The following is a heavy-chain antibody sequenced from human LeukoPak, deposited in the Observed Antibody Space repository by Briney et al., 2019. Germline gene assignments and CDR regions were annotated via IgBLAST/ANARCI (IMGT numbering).Heavy chain of an antibody. V-gene: IGHV3-21*01. Sequence: GGSLRLSCAASGFTFSSYSMNWVRQAPGKGVEWVSSISSSSSYIYYADSVKGRFTISRNNAKNSLYLQMNSLRAEDTAVYYCARELIVVVPAANGTGEYWGQGTLVTVSS. CDR3: ARELIVVVPAANGTGEY. D-gene: IGHD2-2*01. J-gene: IGHJ4*02. CDR1: GFTFSSYS. CDR2: ISSSSSYI.